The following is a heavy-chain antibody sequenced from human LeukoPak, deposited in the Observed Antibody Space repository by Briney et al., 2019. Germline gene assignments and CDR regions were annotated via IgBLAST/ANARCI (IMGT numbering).Heavy chain of an antibody. J-gene: IGHJ4*02. Sequence: QASETLSLTCAVYGGSFSGYYWSWIRQPPGKGLEWIGEINHSGSTNYNPSLKSRVTISVDTSKNQFSLKLSSVTAADTAVYYCARCLFLMVYGKNNFDYWGQGTLVTVSS. CDR3: ARCLFLMVYGKNNFDY. CDR1: GGSFSGYY. CDR2: INHSGST. D-gene: IGHD2-8*01. V-gene: IGHV4-34*01.